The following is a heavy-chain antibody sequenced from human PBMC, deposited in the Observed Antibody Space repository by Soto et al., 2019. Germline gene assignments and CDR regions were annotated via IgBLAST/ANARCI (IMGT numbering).Heavy chain of an antibody. CDR1: GGSVSSGSYY. J-gene: IGHJ6*02. Sequence: QVQLQESGPGLVKPSETLSLTCTVSGGSVSSGSYYWSWIRQPPGKGLEWIGYIYYSGSTNYNHSLKRRVTIAVDTSKNQFSLKLSSVTAADTAVYYCASSAIVVVPAAIPGEYYYYYGMDVWGQGTTVTVSS. V-gene: IGHV4-61*01. CDR3: ASSAIVVVPAAIPGEYYYYYGMDV. CDR2: IYYSGST. D-gene: IGHD2-2*02.